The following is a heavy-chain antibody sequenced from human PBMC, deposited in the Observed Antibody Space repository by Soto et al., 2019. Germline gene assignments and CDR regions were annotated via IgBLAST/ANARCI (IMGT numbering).Heavy chain of an antibody. CDR1: GFSLTTSGVG. CDR2: LYWDDDK. J-gene: IGHJ4*02. D-gene: IGHD3-10*01. CDR3: AHHPYYGLGSYSFDY. V-gene: IGHV2-5*02. Sequence: QITLKESGPTLVRPTQTLTLTCTFSGFSLTTSGVGVGWIRQPPGKALEWLAVLYWDDDKRYSYSLKRRLTITKDTSKNQVVLTMTNMDPVDTATYYCAHHPYYGLGSYSFDYWGQGTLVTVSS.